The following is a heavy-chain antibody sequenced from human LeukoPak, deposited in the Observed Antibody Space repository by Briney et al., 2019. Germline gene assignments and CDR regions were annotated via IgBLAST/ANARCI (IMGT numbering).Heavy chain of an antibody. J-gene: IGHJ4*02. D-gene: IGHD3-22*01. Sequence: ASVKVSCKASGYTFTAYHMHWVRQAPGQGLEWMGIINPNDGSTNYAQRFQGRVTMTRDRSTSTVYMELSSLGSEDTAVYYYARGTQIDSSVYYAGHFDYWGQGTLVTVSS. CDR3: ARGTQIDSSVYYAGHFDY. V-gene: IGHV1-46*01. CDR1: GYTFTAYH. CDR2: INPNDGST.